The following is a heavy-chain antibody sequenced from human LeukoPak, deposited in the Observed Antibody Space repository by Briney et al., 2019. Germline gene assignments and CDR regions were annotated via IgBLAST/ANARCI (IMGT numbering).Heavy chain of an antibody. D-gene: IGHD1-1*01. J-gene: IGHJ4*02. CDR1: GFTFSSYS. CDR2: INHNGGNT. Sequence: GGSLRLSCAASGFTFSSYSMNWVRQAPGKGLEWVSTINHNGGNTYYADSVKGRFTISRDNSKNTLYLQMNSLRAEDTAVYYCAKVYVWNEYYFDYWGQGALVTVSS. CDR3: AKVYVWNEYYFDY. V-gene: IGHV3-23*01.